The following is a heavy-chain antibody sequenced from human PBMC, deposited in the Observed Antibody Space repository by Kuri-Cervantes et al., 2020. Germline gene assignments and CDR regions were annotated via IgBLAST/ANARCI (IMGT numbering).Heavy chain of an antibody. D-gene: IGHD2-15*01. CDR3: AREAPGSSSYVFDY. CDR2: IKQDGSEK. J-gene: IGHJ4*02. Sequence: GESLKISCAASGFSFSSYGMSWVRQAPGKGLEWVANIKQDGSEKYYVDSVKGRFTISRDNAKNSLYLQMNSLRAEDTAVYYCAREAPGSSSYVFDYWGQGTLVTVSS. CDR1: GFSFSSYG. V-gene: IGHV3-7*01.